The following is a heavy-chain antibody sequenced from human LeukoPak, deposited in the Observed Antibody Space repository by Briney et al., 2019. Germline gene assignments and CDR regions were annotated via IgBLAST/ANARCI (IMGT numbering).Heavy chain of an antibody. CDR3: ARQMVRGARLFDY. V-gene: IGHV4-59*08. Sequence: SETLCLTCTVSGGSISSYYWSWVRQPPGKGLEYIGYISYSGSTNYDPTLKRRLTISLDTSKNHFYLKLSSVTAADTAVYYCARQMVRGARLFDYWGQGTLVTVSS. CDR2: ISYSGST. D-gene: IGHD3-10*01. CDR1: GGSISSYY. J-gene: IGHJ4*02.